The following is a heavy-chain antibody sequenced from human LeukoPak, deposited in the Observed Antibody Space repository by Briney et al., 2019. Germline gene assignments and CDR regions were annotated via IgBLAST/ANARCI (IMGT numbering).Heavy chain of an antibody. D-gene: IGHD2-21*01. V-gene: IGHV3-23*01. Sequence: PGGSLRLSCVGPGFTFRSHAMSWVRQAPEKGLEFVSGIYENGGTTYYADSVKGRFSTSRDNSKNTLYPQMDSLRGEDTAVYYCAKDFRIGYSAHFDYWGQGALVTVSS. J-gene: IGHJ4*02. CDR1: GFTFRSHA. CDR3: AKDFRIGYSAHFDY. CDR2: IYENGGTT.